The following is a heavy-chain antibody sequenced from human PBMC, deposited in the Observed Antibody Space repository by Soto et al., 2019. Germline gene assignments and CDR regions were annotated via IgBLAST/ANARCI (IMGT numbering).Heavy chain of an antibody. D-gene: IGHD2-15*01. CDR2: IYYSGGA. Sequence: LSLTCAVSGVSIHNSHSFWGWIRQPPGKGLEFIGSIYYSGGANYNPSLKSRVTISLDTSKNQFSLTVNSVTAADTAIYYCGRVVGGATRHTDFDSWGQGTLVTVSS. CDR3: GRVVGGATRHTDFDS. J-gene: IGHJ5*01. V-gene: IGHV4-39*01. CDR1: GVSIHNSHSF.